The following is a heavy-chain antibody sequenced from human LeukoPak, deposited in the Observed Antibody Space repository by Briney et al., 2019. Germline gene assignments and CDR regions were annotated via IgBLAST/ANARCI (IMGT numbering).Heavy chain of an antibody. CDR3: ARGAPGSYCSGGSCPYFDY. CDR2: MNPNSGNT. Sequence: ASVKVSCKASAYTFTSYGIHWVRQATGQGLAWMGWMNPNSGNTGYAQKFQGRVTMTRNTSISTAYMELSSLRSEDTAVYYCARGAPGSYCSGGSCPYFDYWGQGTPISVSS. D-gene: IGHD2-15*01. CDR1: AYTFTSYG. J-gene: IGHJ4*02. V-gene: IGHV1-8*01.